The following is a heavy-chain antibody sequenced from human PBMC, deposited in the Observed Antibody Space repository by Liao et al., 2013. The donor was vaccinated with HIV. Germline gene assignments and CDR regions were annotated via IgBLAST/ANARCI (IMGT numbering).Heavy chain of an antibody. CDR3: ARVQWXPAPNWYSDL. CDR1: GDLIRRDNYY. CDR2: IYTGMSTTGTT. V-gene: IGHV4-61*02. D-gene: IGHD1-26*01. J-gene: IGHJ2*01. Sequence: QVRLQESGPGLVKPSQTLSLTCTVSGDLIRRDNYYWTWIRQPAGTGLEWIGHIYTGMSTTGTTNYNPSLKSRVSISADTSSNHVSLKLTSVTAADTAVYYCARVQWXPAPNWYSDLWAVAPWSLSPQ.